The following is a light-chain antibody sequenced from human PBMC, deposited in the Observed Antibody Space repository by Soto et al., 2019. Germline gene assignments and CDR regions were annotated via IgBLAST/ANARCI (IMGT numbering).Light chain of an antibody. Sequence: QSVLTQPASVSGSPGQSITISCTGTSSDIGLYNFVSWYQQHPGKAPKLMIYDVNNRPSGVSDRFSGSKSGNTASLTISGLQAEDEADYYCCSYTSTTAYVFGTGTQLTVL. CDR3: CSYTSTTAYV. V-gene: IGLV2-14*03. CDR1: SSDIGLYNF. J-gene: IGLJ1*01. CDR2: DVN.